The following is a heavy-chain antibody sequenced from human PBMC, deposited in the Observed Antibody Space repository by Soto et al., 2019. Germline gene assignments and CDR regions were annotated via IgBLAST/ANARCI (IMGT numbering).Heavy chain of an antibody. V-gene: IGHV6-1*01. CDR1: GDSVSSNSAA. D-gene: IGHD3-9*01. CDR2: TYYRSKWYN. J-gene: IGHJ4*02. CDR3: ARCQQRTLRYFDWLLEFDY. Sequence: PSQTLSLTCAISGDSVSSNSAAWNWIRQSPSRGLEWLGRTYYRSKWYNDYAVSVKSRITINPDTSKNQFSLQLNSVTPEDTAVYYCARCQQRTLRYFDWLLEFDYWGQGTLVTVSS.